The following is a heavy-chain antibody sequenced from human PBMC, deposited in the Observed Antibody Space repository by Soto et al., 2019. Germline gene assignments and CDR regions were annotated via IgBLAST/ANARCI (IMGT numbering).Heavy chain of an antibody. J-gene: IGHJ4*02. Sequence: GESLKISCKGSGYSFTSYWIAWVRQMPGKGLEWMGVIYPGDSDTRYSPSFQGQVTISADKSFNTAYLQWSSLKASDSAMFYCARQHGSGSYHPFAYWGQGTLVTVSS. CDR2: IYPGDSDT. CDR3: ARQHGSGSYHPFAY. V-gene: IGHV5-51*01. D-gene: IGHD3-10*01. CDR1: GYSFTSYW.